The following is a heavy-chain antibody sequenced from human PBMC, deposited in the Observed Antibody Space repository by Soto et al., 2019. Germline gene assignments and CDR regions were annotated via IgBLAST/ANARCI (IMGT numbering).Heavy chain of an antibody. D-gene: IGHD2-15*01. J-gene: IGHJ3*02. Sequence: ASVKVSCKASGYTFTSYDINWVRQATGQGLEWMGWMNPNSGNTGYAQKFQGRVTMTRNTSISTAYMELSSLRSEDTAVYYCARKSRGGDIVLMVAATSFAFDIWCQGTIVTVS. CDR1: GYTFTSYD. CDR2: MNPNSGNT. V-gene: IGHV1-8*01. CDR3: ARKSRGGDIVLMVAATSFAFDI.